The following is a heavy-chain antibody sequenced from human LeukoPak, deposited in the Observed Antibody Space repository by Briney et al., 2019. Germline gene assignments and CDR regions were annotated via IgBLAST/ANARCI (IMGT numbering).Heavy chain of an antibody. CDR2: NSAHNGTA. Sequence: GASVKVSCKASGYTVTSYGISWVRQAPGQGLEWIGWNSAHNGTAKYAQKLQSRVNMTTDTSTSTAYMELRSLISDYTAVYYCARDFGYSGSYSDYWGQGPPVTVSS. J-gene: IGHJ4*02. V-gene: IGHV1-18*01. CDR3: ARDFGYSGSYSDY. D-gene: IGHD1-26*01. CDR1: GYTVTSYG.